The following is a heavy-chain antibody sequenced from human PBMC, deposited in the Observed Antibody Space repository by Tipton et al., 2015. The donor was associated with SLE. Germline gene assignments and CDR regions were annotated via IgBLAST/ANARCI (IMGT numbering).Heavy chain of an antibody. J-gene: IGHJ4*02. D-gene: IGHD3-3*01. Sequence: SLRLSCAAPGFTFSSFAMHWVRQTPGKGLEWLAFIWFDGSNTNYADSVKGRFTISRDNSKDTLYLQMDGLRVEDTAVYYCARDLGLLRFLEWSPDYWGQGTLVTVSS. CDR3: ARDLGLLRFLEWSPDY. CDR2: IWFDGSNT. V-gene: IGHV3-33*01. CDR1: GFTFSSFA.